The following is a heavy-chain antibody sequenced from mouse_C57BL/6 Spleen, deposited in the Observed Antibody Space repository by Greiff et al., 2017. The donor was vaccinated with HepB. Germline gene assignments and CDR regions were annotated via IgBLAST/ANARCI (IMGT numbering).Heavy chain of an antibody. V-gene: IGHV1-80*01. CDR2: IYPGDGDT. D-gene: IGHD1-1*01. Sequence: LQESGAELVKPGASVKISCKASGYAFSSYWMNWVKQRPGKGLEWIGQIYPGDGDTNYNGKFKGKATLTADKSSSTAYMQLSSLTSEDSAVYFCARFLRYAMDYWGQGTSVTVSS. CDR1: GYAFSSYW. CDR3: ARFLRYAMDY. J-gene: IGHJ4*01.